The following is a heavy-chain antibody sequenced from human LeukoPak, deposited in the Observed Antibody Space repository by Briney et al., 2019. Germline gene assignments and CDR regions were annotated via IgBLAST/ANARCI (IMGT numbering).Heavy chain of an antibody. CDR1: GFTFGPYW. J-gene: IGHJ4*02. CDR2: INSDGSST. V-gene: IGHV3-74*01. CDR3: VRDMGYYDKV. Sequence: PGGSLRLSCAASGFTFGPYWMHWVRQAPGKGLVWVSRINSDGSSTNYADSVKGRFTISRDNAKNTLYLQMNSLGAEDTAVYYCVRDMGYYDKVWGQGTLVTVSS. D-gene: IGHD3-22*01.